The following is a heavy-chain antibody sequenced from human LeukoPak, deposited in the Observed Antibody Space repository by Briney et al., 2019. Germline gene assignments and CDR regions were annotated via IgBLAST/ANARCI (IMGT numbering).Heavy chain of an antibody. V-gene: IGHV3-30-3*01. J-gene: IGHJ3*02. Sequence: QPGRSLRLSCAASGFTFSSYAMHRVRQAPGKGLEWVAVISYDGSNKYYADSVKGRFTISRDNSKNTLYLQMNSLRAEDTAVYYCARQGYDSSEDAFDIWGQGTMVTVSS. D-gene: IGHD3-22*01. CDR2: ISYDGSNK. CDR3: ARQGYDSSEDAFDI. CDR1: GFTFSSYA.